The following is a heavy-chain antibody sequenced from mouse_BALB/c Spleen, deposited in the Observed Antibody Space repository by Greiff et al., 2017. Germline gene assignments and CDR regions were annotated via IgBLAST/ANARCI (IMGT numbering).Heavy chain of an antibody. CDR1: GYTFTSYW. CDR3: ARRGLWYFDV. CDR2: INPSNGRT. V-gene: IGHV1S81*02. Sequence: VKQSCKASGYTFTSYWMHWVKQRPGQGLEWIGEINPSNGRTNYNEKFKSKATLTVDKSSSTAYMQLSSLTSEDSAVYYCARRGLWYFDVWGAGTTVTVSS. J-gene: IGHJ1*01.